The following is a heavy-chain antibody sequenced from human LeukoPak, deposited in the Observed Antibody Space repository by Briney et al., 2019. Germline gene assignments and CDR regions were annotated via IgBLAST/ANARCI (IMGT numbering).Heavy chain of an antibody. CDR3: ARGVTIFTHYYYYMDV. CDR1: GGSISSYY. D-gene: IGHD3-3*01. CDR2: IYYSGST. J-gene: IGHJ6*03. Sequence: SETLSLTCTVSGGSISSYYWSWIRQPPGKGLEWIGYIYYSGSTNYNPSLKSRVTISVDTSKNQFSLKLSSVTAADTAVYYCARGVTIFTHYYYYMDVWGKGTTVTVSS. V-gene: IGHV4-59*01.